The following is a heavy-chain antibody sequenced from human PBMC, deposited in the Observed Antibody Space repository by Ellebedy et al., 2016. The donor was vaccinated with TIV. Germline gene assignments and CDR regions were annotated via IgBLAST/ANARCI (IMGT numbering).Heavy chain of an antibody. CDR3: ARGRGDYGDYDSADYYYYYGMDV. Sequence: SVKVSXXASGGTFSSYAISWVRQAPGQGLEWMGGIIPIFGTANYAQKFQGRVTITADESTSTAYMELSSLRSENTAVYYCARGRGDYGDYDSADYYYYYGMDVWGQGTTVTVSS. D-gene: IGHD4-17*01. V-gene: IGHV1-69*13. J-gene: IGHJ6*02. CDR2: IIPIFGTA. CDR1: GGTFSSYA.